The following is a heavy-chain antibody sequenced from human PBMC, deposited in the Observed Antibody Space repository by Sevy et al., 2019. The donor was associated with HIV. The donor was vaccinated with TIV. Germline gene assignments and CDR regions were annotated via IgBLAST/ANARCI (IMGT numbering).Heavy chain of an antibody. CDR1: GGSISSSNW. V-gene: IGHV4-4*02. D-gene: IGHD2-2*01. CDR3: ARGRKGYCSSTSCYALGALGYYYYGMDV. Sequence: SETLSLTCAVSGGSISSSNWWSWVRQPPGKGLEWIGEIYHSGSTNYNPSLKSRVTISVDKSKNQFSLKLGSVTAADTAVYYCARGRKGYCSSTSCYALGALGYYYYGMDVWGQGTTVTVSS. CDR2: IYHSGST. J-gene: IGHJ6*02.